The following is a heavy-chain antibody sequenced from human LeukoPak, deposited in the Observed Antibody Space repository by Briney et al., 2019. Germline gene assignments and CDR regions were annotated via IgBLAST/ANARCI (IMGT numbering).Heavy chain of an antibody. CDR1: GFTFHDYD. V-gene: IGHV3-43*02. CDR2: ISWDGINT. D-gene: IGHD1-26*01. J-gene: IGHJ4*02. Sequence: GGSLRLSCAASGFTFHDYDMHWVRQAPGKGLGWVSLISWDGINTYYADSVKGRFTISRDNSKNSLYLQMNSLRNEDTALYFCAKDLRSGATFDYWGQGTLVTVSS. CDR3: AKDLRSGATFDY.